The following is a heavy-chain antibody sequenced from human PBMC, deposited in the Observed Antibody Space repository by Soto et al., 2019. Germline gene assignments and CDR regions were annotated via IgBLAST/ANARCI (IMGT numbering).Heavy chain of an antibody. V-gene: IGHV3-33*01. CDR3: ARNIVGAATNFDY. D-gene: IGHD1-26*01. CDR2: IWYDGSNK. J-gene: IGHJ4*02. CDR1: GFTFSSYG. Sequence: QVQLVESGGSVVQPGRSLRLSCAASGFTFSSYGMHWVRQAPGKRLESVAVIWYDGSNKYYADSVKGRFTISRDNSKNTLYLQMNSLRAEDTAVYYCARNIVGAATNFDYWGQGTLVTVSS.